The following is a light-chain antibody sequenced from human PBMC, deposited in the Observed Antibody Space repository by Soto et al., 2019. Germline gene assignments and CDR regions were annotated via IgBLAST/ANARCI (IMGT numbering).Light chain of an antibody. J-gene: IGKJ2*01. CDR2: GAS. CDR1: QSVSSSY. Sequence: EIVLTQSPGTLSLSPGERATLSCRASQSVSSSYLAWYQQKPGQAPRLLIYGASSRDTGIPDRFSGSGSGTDFTLTISRLEPEDFAVYYCQQYCSSTTYTFGQGTQLEIK. CDR3: QQYCSSTTYT. V-gene: IGKV3-20*01.